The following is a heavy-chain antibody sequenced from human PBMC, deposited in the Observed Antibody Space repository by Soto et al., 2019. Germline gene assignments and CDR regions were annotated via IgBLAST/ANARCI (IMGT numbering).Heavy chain of an antibody. CDR1: GYNFAGYW. CDR3: ARQGATAATHIVEPYFDY. V-gene: IGHV5-51*01. CDR2: IYPDNSDT. Sequence: GESLKISCQGSGYNFAGYWIAWVRQMPGKGLEWMGIIYPDNSDTRYSRSFQGQVTISADKSISTAYLQWSSLKASDTAVYYCARQGATAATHIVEPYFDYWGQGTLVTVSS. D-gene: IGHD2-21*01. J-gene: IGHJ4*02.